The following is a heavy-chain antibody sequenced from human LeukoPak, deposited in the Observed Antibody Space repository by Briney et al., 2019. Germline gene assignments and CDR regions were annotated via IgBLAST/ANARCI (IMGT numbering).Heavy chain of an antibody. CDR2: IRHDGSNK. V-gene: IGHV3-30*02. J-gene: IGHJ4*02. D-gene: IGHD3-22*01. CDR1: GFTVTSYG. Sequence: GGSLRLSCAASGFTVTSYGMHWVRQAPGKGLEWVAFIRHDGSNKYYTDSVKGRFSISRDNSKNTLYLQMNSLRPEDTAVYYCAKDIAYYYDSSGPLFDNWGQGTLVTVSS. CDR3: AKDIAYYYDSSGPLFDN.